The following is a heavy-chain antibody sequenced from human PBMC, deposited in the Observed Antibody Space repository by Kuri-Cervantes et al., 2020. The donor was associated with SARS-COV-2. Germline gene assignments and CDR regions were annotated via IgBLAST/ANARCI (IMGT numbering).Heavy chain of an antibody. J-gene: IGHJ4*02. CDR3: ARETPEHTSSWFDY. V-gene: IGHV3-64*01. Sequence: GESLKISCAASGFTFSSYAMHWVRQAPGKGLEYVSAISSNGGSTYYANSVKGRFTISRDNSKNTLYLQMGSLRAEDMAVYYCARETPEHTSSWFDYWSQGSLVTVSS. CDR2: ISSNGGST. D-gene: IGHD6-13*01. CDR1: GFTFSSYA.